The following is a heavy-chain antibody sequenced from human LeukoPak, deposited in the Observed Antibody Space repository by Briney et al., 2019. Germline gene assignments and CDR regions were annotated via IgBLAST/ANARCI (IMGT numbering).Heavy chain of an antibody. V-gene: IGHV1-69*06. CDR3: AGPITAGYSSSWYAAFDI. CDR1: GATFSSYA. J-gene: IGHJ3*02. CDR2: IIPIFGTA. D-gene: IGHD6-13*01. Sequence: SVKVSCKASGATFSSYAISWVRQAPGQGLEWMGGIIPIFGTANYAQKCQGRVTITADKSTSTAYMELSSLRSEDTAVYYCAGPITAGYSSSWYAAFDIWGQGTMVTVSS.